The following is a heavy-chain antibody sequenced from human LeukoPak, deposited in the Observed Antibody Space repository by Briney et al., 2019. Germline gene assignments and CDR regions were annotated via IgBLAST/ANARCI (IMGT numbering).Heavy chain of an antibody. CDR3: AREVITPGDSDGFDL. J-gene: IGHJ3*01. Sequence: SETLSLTCTVSGGSLSSANHFRSWVRQSPGEGLEWIGYIHYDGRAHYNPSLKSRVSMSLDMSKNQFSLSLSSVTAADTAIYYCAREVITPGDSDGFDLWGQGTMVSVSS. CDR1: GGSLSSANHF. D-gene: IGHD2-2*01. V-gene: IGHV4-30-4*08. CDR2: IHYDGRA.